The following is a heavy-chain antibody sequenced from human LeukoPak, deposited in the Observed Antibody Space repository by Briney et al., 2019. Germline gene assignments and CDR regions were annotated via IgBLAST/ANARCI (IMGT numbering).Heavy chain of an antibody. CDR2: ISAYNGNT. CDR3: ARLPTILAAGWTYEPLGP. J-gene: IGHJ5*02. Sequence: ASVKVSCKASGYTFTSYGISWVRQAPGQGLEWMGWISAYNGNTNYAEKFQGRVTMTTDTPTNTAYMELRSLISDDTAVYYCARLPTILAAGWTYEPLGPWGQGTLVTVSS. CDR1: GYTFTSYG. V-gene: IGHV1-18*01. D-gene: IGHD6-13*01.